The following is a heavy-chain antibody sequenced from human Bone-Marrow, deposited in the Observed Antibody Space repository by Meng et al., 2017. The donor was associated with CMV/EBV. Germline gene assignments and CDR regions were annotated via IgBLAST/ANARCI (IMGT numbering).Heavy chain of an antibody. CDR1: GGSSSSYY. CDR3: ARDVYYDFWSGYYTGIGYYGMDV. J-gene: IGHJ6*02. D-gene: IGHD3-3*01. Sequence: SETLSITCTVSGGSSSSYYWSWIRQPPGKGLEWIGYIYYSGSTNYNPSLKSRVTISVDTSKNQFSLKLSSVTAADTAVYYCARDVYYDFWSGYYTGIGYYGMDVWGQGTTVTVSS. CDR2: IYYSGST. V-gene: IGHV4-59*01.